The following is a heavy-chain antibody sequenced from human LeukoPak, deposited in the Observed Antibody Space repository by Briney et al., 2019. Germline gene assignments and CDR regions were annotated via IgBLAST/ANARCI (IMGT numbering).Heavy chain of an antibody. CDR2: ISPDGSSA. Sequence: GGSLRLSCAASGFTFSSHWMHWVRQVPGKGLVWVARISPDGSSALSADSVRGRFTISRDNADNTLYLQLNSLRAEDTAVYYCARVSFCPRCHFDYWGQGTLVTVSS. CDR1: GFTFSSHW. D-gene: IGHD2/OR15-2a*01. CDR3: ARVSFCPRCHFDY. V-gene: IGHV3-74*03. J-gene: IGHJ4*02.